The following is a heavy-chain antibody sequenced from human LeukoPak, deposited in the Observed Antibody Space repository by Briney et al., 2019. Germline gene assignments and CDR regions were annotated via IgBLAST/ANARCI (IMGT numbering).Heavy chain of an antibody. CDR3: ARAYCSSTSCAFDY. V-gene: IGHV3-21*01. D-gene: IGHD2-2*01. Sequence: GGSLRLSCAASGFTFSSYSMNWVRQAPGKGLEWVSSISSSSSYIYYADSVKGRFIISRGNAKNSPYLQMNSLRAEDTAVYYCARAYCSSTSCAFDYWGQGTLVTVSS. CDR2: ISSSSSYI. J-gene: IGHJ4*02. CDR1: GFTFSSYS.